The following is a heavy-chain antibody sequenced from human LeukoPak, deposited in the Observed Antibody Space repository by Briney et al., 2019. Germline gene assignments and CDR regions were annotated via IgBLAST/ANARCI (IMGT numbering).Heavy chain of an antibody. CDR3: AKVSVTMIVVVTSDAFDI. V-gene: IGHV3-23*01. J-gene: IGHJ3*02. CDR2: TSGSGGST. Sequence: GGSLRLSCAASGFTFSSYAMSWIRQAPGKGLEWVSATSGSGGSTYYADSVKGRFTISRDNSKNTLYLQMNSLRAEDTAVYYCAKVSVTMIVVVTSDAFDIWGQGTMVTVSS. D-gene: IGHD3-22*01. CDR1: GFTFSSYA.